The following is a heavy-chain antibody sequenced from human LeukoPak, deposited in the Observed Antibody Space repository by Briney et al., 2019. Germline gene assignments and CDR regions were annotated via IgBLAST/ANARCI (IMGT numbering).Heavy chain of an antibody. V-gene: IGHV3-48*01. CDR2: IDRSGSTT. D-gene: IGHD4-17*01. CDR3: ARFTVTTRKEQSTLVDY. Sequence: GGSLRLSRAAAGLTFACFSMDWVRQPPGKGLEWVSYIDRSGSTTYYADSVRGRFTISRDNAKNSLYLQMNSLRAEDTAMYCRARFTVTTRKEQSTLVDYWGQGTLVTVSS. CDR1: GLTFACFS. J-gene: IGHJ4*02.